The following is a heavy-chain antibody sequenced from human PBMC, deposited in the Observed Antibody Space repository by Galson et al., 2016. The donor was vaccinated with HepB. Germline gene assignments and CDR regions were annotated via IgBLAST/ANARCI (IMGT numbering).Heavy chain of an antibody. CDR2: INPNIGST. V-gene: IGHV1-46*01. D-gene: IGHD2-15*01. CDR1: GYTFTEYY. J-gene: IGHJ5*02. Sequence: SVKVSCKASGYTFTEYYIHWVRQAPGQGLEWMGIINPNIGSTTYAQNFQGRVTMTRDTSTGTVYMELSSLRSEDTAVYFCARDGGYCWGGRCRGSKNGFDLWGQGTPVTVSA. CDR3: ARDGGYCWGGRCRGSKNGFDL.